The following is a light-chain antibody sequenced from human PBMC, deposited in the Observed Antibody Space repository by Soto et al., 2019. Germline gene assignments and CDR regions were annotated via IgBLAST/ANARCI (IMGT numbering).Light chain of an antibody. V-gene: IGKV3-20*01. CDR3: QQYGGSPPQT. Sequence: ESALTQSPGTLSLSPGERATLSCRASQSVSSNYLAWYQQKPGQAPRLLIYGASSRATGIPDRFSGSGSGTDFTLTISRLEPEDFAVYYCQQYGGSPPQTFGQGTKVEIK. J-gene: IGKJ1*01. CDR1: QSVSSNY. CDR2: GAS.